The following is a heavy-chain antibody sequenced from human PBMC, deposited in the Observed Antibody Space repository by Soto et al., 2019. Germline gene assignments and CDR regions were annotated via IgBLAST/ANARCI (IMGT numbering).Heavy chain of an antibody. CDR1: GFTFRSDA. J-gene: IGHJ4*02. CDR2: ISGGGGGT. CDR3: ANDKDDLRTIFGVGIDY. Sequence: EVQLLESGGGLVQPGGSLRLSCAASGFTFRSDAMSWVRQAPGKGLEWVPSISGGGGGTYYAGSVKGRFTISRDNSKNTLYLHVSSLRAEDTAVYYCANDKDDLRTIFGVGIDYWGQGTLVTVSA. D-gene: IGHD3-3*01. V-gene: IGHV3-23*01.